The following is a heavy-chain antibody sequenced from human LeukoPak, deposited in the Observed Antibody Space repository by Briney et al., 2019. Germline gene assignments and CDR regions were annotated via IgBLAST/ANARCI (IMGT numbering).Heavy chain of an antibody. Sequence: GRSLRLSCVISGYTFTHYGFHWVRQAPGKALEWVAYISYDGNNKYEDSVKGRFTISRDNSKNTLHLQMNGLRAEDTAVYYCARDPLDISRWANAFDIWGQGTTVIVSS. CDR1: GYTFTHYG. J-gene: IGHJ3*02. D-gene: IGHD5-12*01. CDR2: ISYDGNNK. CDR3: ARDPLDISRWANAFDI. V-gene: IGHV3-30*03.